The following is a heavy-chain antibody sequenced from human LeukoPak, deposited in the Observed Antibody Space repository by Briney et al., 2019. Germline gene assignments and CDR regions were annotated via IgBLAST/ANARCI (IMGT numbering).Heavy chain of an antibody. D-gene: IGHD6-13*01. Sequence: PSETLSLTCTVSGGSISSYYWSWIRQPPGKGLEWIGYIYYSGSTNYSPSLKSRVTISVDTSKNQFSLKLSSVTAADTAVYYCARIAAAGLTYFDYWGQGALVTVSS. J-gene: IGHJ4*02. CDR1: GGSISSYY. V-gene: IGHV4-59*01. CDR2: IYYSGST. CDR3: ARIAAAGLTYFDY.